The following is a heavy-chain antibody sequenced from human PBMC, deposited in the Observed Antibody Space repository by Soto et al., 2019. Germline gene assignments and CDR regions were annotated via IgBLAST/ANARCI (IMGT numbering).Heavy chain of an antibody. CDR2: ISGSGGST. CDR1: GFTFSSYA. D-gene: IGHD6-19*01. V-gene: IGHV3-23*01. J-gene: IGHJ6*02. CDR3: AKTSGCCLYYGMDV. Sequence: GGSLRLSCAASGFTFSSYAMSWVRQAPGKGLEWVSAISGSGGSTYYADSVKGRFTISRDNSKNTLYLQMNSLRAEDTAVYYCAKTSGCCLYYGMDVWGQGTTVTVSS.